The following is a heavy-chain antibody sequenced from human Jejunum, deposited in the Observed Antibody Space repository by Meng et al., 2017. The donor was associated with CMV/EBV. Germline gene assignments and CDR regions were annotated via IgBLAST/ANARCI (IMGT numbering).Heavy chain of an antibody. Sequence: SGFTFSSSAMSWVRQAPGKGLEWVAGLDYGGGRTYYGDSVKGRFIISRDNSQNRVYLQMTSLRDEDTAIYYCARDLGYISAFDVWGQGTRVTVSS. CDR3: ARDLGYISAFDV. CDR2: LDYGGGRT. V-gene: IGHV3-23*01. D-gene: IGHD5-18*01. CDR1: GFTFSSSA. J-gene: IGHJ4*02.